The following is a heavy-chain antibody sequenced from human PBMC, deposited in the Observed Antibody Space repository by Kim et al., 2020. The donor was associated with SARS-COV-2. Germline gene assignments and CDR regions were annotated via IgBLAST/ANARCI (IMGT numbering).Heavy chain of an antibody. Sequence: TPALKGRATISVATSKTQFSLRRSSVTAADTAVYYCARHKGSSSWGLDYWGQGTLVTVSS. CDR3: ARHKGSSSWGLDY. V-gene: IGHV4-59*08. D-gene: IGHD6-13*01. J-gene: IGHJ4*02.